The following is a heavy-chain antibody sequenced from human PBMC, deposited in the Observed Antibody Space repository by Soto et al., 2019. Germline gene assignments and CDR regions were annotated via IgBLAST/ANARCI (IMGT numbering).Heavy chain of an antibody. CDR3: ARDDNGAMIVVELGFDI. CDR1: GFTFSSYW. J-gene: IGHJ3*02. Sequence: EVQLVESGGGLVQPGGSLRLSCAASGFTFSSYWMSWVRQAPGKGLEWVANIKQDGREKYYVDSVKGRFTISRDNSKNSLYLQMNILRAEDTAVYYCARDDNGAMIVVELGFDIWGQGTMVTVSS. CDR2: IKQDGREK. V-gene: IGHV3-7*01. D-gene: IGHD3-22*01.